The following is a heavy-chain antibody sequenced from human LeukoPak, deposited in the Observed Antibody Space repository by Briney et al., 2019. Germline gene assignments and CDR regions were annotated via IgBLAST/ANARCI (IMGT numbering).Heavy chain of an antibody. CDR1: GYSISSGYY. J-gene: IGHJ4*02. CDR2: LYHSGST. Sequence: SETLSLTCTVSGYSISSGYYWGWVRQPPGKGLEWIANLYHSGSTYYNPSLKGRVTISVDTSKNQLSLKLSSVTAADTAVYYCARVTYSIFDYWGQGTLVTVSS. D-gene: IGHD2-21*01. CDR3: ARVTYSIFDY. V-gene: IGHV4-38-2*02.